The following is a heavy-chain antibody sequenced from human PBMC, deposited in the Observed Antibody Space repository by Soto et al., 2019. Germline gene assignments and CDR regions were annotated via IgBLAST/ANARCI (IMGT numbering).Heavy chain of an antibody. CDR2: IYWDDAK. CDR3: AHKGGGDRILDY. V-gene: IGHV2-5*02. D-gene: IGHD3-16*01. J-gene: IGHJ4*02. CDR1: GFSLSTSGVG. Sequence: QITLKESGPTLVKPTQTLTLTCTFSGFSLSTSGVGVGWIRQPPGKALEWLALIYWDDAKHYSPSLKSRLTNPKEPPKNQGVLTMTNMDPVDTATYYCAHKGGGDRILDYWGQGTLVTVSS.